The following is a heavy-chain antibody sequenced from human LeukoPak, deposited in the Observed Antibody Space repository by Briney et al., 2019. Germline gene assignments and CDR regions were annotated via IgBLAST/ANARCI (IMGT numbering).Heavy chain of an antibody. J-gene: IGHJ6*04. CDR2: IYYSGST. Sequence: MPSETLSLTCTVSGDSISSYYWSWIRQPPGKGLEWIGYIYYSGSTNYNPSLKSRVTISVDTSKNQFSLKLSSVTAADTAVYYCARYRYGSGSYYKSYGMDVWGKGTTVTVSS. CDR1: GDSISSYY. V-gene: IGHV4-59*01. CDR3: ARYRYGSGSYYKSYGMDV. D-gene: IGHD3-10*01.